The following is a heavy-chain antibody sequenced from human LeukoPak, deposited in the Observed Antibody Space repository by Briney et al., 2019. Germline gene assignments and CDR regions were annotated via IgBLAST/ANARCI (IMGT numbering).Heavy chain of an antibody. Sequence: PGRSLRLSCAASGFTFDDYAMHWVRQAPGKGLEWVSGISWYSGSIGYADSVKGRFTISRDNAKNSLYLQMNSLRAEDTALYYCAKAVPRYCSSTSCYSNGMDVWGQGTTVTVSS. V-gene: IGHV3-9*01. J-gene: IGHJ6*02. CDR2: ISWYSGSI. D-gene: IGHD2-2*01. CDR3: AKAVPRYCSSTSCYSNGMDV. CDR1: GFTFDDYA.